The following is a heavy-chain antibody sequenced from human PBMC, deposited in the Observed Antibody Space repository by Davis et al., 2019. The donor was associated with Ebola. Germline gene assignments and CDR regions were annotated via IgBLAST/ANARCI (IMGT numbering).Heavy chain of an antibody. V-gene: IGHV1-18*01. Sequence: ASVKVSCKASGGTFSSYGISWVRQAPGQGLEWMGWISAYNGNTNYAQKLQGRVTMTTDTSTSTAYMELRSLRSDDTAVYYCARDKTVDSFDIWGQGTMVTVSS. CDR3: ARDKTVDSFDI. J-gene: IGHJ3*02. CDR1: GGTFSSYG. D-gene: IGHD2-21*02. CDR2: ISAYNGNT.